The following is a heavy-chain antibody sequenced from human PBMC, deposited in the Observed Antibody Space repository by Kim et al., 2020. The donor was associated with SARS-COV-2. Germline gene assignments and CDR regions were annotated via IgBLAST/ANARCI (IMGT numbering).Heavy chain of an antibody. D-gene: IGHD2-15*01. CDR1: GFTFSTSW. V-gene: IGHV3-74*03. Sequence: GGSLRLSCAASGFTFSTSWMHWVRQPPGKGLVWVSGMKGDGSTTTYADSVKGRFTISRDNGKNTLYLQMNSLGIEDTAVYYCASHDGGSLGVNWGQGILVTVSS. CDR3: ASHDGGSLGVN. CDR2: MKGDGSTT. J-gene: IGHJ4*02.